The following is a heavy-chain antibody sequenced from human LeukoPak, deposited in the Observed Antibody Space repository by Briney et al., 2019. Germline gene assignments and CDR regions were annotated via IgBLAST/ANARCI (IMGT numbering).Heavy chain of an antibody. D-gene: IGHD6-19*01. Sequence: GASVKVSCKASGYTFTSYDINWVRRATGQGLEWMGWMNPNSGNTGYAQKFQGRVTMTRNTSISTAYMELSSLRSEDTAVYYCARQCNAAGYYYGMDVWGEATTVTVSS. CDR1: GYTFTSYD. CDR3: ARQCNAAGYYYGMDV. J-gene: IGHJ6*04. V-gene: IGHV1-8*01. CDR2: MNPNSGNT.